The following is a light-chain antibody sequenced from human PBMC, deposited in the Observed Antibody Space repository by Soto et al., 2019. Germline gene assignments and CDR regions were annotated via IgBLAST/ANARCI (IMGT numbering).Light chain of an antibody. Sequence: DIVMTQSPLSLPVTPGEPASISCRSSQSLLHSNGYNYLDWYLQKPGQSPQLLIYLGSNRASGVPDRFSGSGSGKDFTLKTSRVEAEDVGVYFCMQPLQSWRFGQGAKVDIK. CDR2: LGS. CDR1: QSLLHSNGYNY. J-gene: IGKJ1*01. V-gene: IGKV2-28*01. CDR3: MQPLQSWR.